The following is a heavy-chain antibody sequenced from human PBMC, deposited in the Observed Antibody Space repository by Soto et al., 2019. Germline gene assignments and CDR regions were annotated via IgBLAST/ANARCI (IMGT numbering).Heavy chain of an antibody. CDR1: GFTFSTYD. Sequence: EVQLVESGGGLVQPGGSLRLSCAASGFTFSTYDMHWVRQAPGKGLEWVSAIGTQHDAYYPDSVKGRFTTPRENAKNSLYLQMNSLGAGDTAVYYCARQASYWHGGGGWFDPWGQGTLVTVSS. CDR3: ARQASYWHGGGGWFDP. D-gene: IGHD2-8*02. CDR2: IGTQHDA. J-gene: IGHJ5*02. V-gene: IGHV3-13*01.